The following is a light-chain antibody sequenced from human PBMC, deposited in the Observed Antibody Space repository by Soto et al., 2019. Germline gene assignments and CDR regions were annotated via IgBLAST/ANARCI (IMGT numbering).Light chain of an antibody. J-gene: IGKJ4*01. CDR1: QSVTNSF. V-gene: IGKV3-20*01. CDR3: QQYAASPVT. Sequence: EIVLAQSPGTLSLSPGERATLSCRASQSVTNSFLAWYQQKPGQAPRLLIYGASRRATGIPDRFTGSGSGTDFTLTISRLEPEDLAVYYCQQYAASPVTFGGGTKVDIK. CDR2: GAS.